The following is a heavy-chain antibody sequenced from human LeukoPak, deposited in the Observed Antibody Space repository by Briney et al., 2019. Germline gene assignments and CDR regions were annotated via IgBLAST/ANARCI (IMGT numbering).Heavy chain of an antibody. V-gene: IGHV3-48*04. CDR2: ISSSSSTI. J-gene: IGHJ3*02. CDR3: AKPDYYGSGSYYGDAFDI. CDR1: GFTFSSYS. D-gene: IGHD3-10*01. Sequence: GGSLRLSCAASGFTFSSYSMNWVRQAPGKGLEWVSYISSSSSTIYYADSVKGRFTISRDNAKNSLYLQMNSLRAEDTAVYYCAKPDYYGSGSYYGDAFDIWGQGTMVTVSS.